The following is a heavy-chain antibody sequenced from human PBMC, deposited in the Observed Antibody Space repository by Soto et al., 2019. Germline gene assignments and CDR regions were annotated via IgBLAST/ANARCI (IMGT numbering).Heavy chain of an antibody. J-gene: IGHJ5*02. CDR1: GFTFSSYG. Sequence: QVQLVESGGGVVQPGRSLRLSCAASGFTFSSYGMHWVRQAPGKGLEWVAVIWYDGSNKYYADSVKGRFTISRDNSKNTLYLQMNSLRAEDTAAYYCARDRGITGTPQPPWFDPWGQGTLVTVSS. V-gene: IGHV3-33*01. D-gene: IGHD1-20*01. CDR2: IWYDGSNK. CDR3: ARDRGITGTPQPPWFDP.